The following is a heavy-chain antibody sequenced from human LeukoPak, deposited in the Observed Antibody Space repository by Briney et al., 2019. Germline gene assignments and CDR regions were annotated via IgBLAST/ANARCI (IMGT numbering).Heavy chain of an antibody. V-gene: IGHV3-23*01. J-gene: IGHJ4*02. CDR1: GSTFSTYA. D-gene: IGHD3-22*01. CDR3: AKYPPNFYDSAGYFVDC. CDR2: IGGSGGSS. Sequence: GGSLRLSCAASGSTFSTYAMGWVRQAPGKGLEWVSSIGGSGGSSFYADSVKGRFTIARDNSKNTLYLQMSGLRAEDAAVYFCAKYPPNFYDSAGYFVDCWGRGTLATVSS.